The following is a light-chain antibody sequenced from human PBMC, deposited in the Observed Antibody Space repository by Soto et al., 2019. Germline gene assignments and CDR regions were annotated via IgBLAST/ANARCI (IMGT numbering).Light chain of an antibody. CDR3: SSFTSSTSDV. J-gene: IGLJ1*01. Sequence: QSALTQPASVSGSPGQSIAISCTGTSSDVGSYNSVSWYQQYPGKAPKLMIHDVNNRPSGISDRFSGSKSGNTASLTISGLQADDDADYYCSSFTSSTSDVFGTGTKLTVL. V-gene: IGLV2-14*03. CDR1: SSDVGSYNS. CDR2: DVN.